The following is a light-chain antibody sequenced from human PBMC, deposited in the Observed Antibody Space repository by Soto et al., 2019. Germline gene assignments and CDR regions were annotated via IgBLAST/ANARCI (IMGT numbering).Light chain of an antibody. Sequence: DIQMTQSPSTLSASVGDRVTITCRASQSLNNELAWYQQKPGKAPNLLMYDASTLERGVPSRFSGTGSGTEFTLTISSLQPDDFATYYCQQYHRSSITFGQGTKVDIK. CDR3: QQYHRSSIT. J-gene: IGKJ1*01. V-gene: IGKV1-5*01. CDR2: DAS. CDR1: QSLNNE.